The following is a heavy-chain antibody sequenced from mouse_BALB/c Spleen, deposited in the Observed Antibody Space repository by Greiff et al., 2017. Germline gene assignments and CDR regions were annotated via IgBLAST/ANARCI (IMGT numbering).Heavy chain of an antibody. CDR1: GYSFTGYN. CDR2: IDPYNGGT. Sequence: VQLQQSGPELGKPGASVKISCKASGYSFTGYNMYWVKQSHRKSLEWIGYIDPYNGGTSYNQKSKGKATLTVDKSSSTAYMHLNSLTSEDSAIYYCARGGGTARAVYAMDYWGQGTSVTVSS. CDR3: ARGGGTARAVYAMDY. J-gene: IGHJ4*01. D-gene: IGHD3-2*01. V-gene: IGHV1S135*01.